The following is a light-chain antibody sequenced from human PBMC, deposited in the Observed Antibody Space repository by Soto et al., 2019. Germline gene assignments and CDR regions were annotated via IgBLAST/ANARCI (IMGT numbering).Light chain of an antibody. CDR3: ETWYSNTHKV. J-gene: IGLJ3*02. CDR2: LDRSGSY. CDR1: SGHSTYI. V-gene: IGLV4-60*02. Sequence: QSVLTQSSSASASLGSSVKLTCVLSSGHSTYIIAWHQQQPGKAPRFLMTLDRSGSYNRGSGVPDRFSGSSSGADRYLTISNLQFEDEGDYYCETWYSNTHKVFGGGTKLTVL.